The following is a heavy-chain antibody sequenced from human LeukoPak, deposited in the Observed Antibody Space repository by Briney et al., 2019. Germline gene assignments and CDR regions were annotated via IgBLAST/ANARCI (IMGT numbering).Heavy chain of an antibody. CDR3: ARRSPFDDY. Sequence: PSETLSLTCTDYSGSFSGSYWSWIRQPPGKGPEYIGEINDSGTTNYHPSLKSRVTISVDTSKNQFSLKLSSVTAADTAVYYCARRSPFDDYWGQGTLVTVSS. J-gene: IGHJ4*02. CDR2: INDSGTT. V-gene: IGHV4-34*01. CDR1: SGSFSGSY. D-gene: IGHD1-26*01.